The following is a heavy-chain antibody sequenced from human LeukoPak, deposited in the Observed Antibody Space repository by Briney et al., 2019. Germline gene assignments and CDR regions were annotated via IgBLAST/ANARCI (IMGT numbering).Heavy chain of an antibody. CDR1: GFTFSSYW. CDR2: INSDGSST. Sequence: GESLRLSCAASGFTFSSYWMHWVRQAPGKGLVWVSRINSDGSSTSYADSVKGRFTISRDNAKNTLYLQMNSLRAEDTAVYYCARDRVTIFGVVIFYMDVWGKGTTVTVSS. J-gene: IGHJ6*03. D-gene: IGHD3-3*01. V-gene: IGHV3-74*01. CDR3: ARDRVTIFGVVIFYMDV.